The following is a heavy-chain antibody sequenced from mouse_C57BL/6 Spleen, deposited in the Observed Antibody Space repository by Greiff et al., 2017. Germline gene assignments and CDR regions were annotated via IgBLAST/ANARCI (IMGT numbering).Heavy chain of an antibody. D-gene: IGHD3-3*01. V-gene: IGHV5-17*01. CDR3: ARGGRLHWYFDV. CDR2: ISSGSSTI. CDR1: GFTFSDYG. J-gene: IGHJ1*03. Sequence: DVKLVESGGGLVKPGGSLKLSCAASGFTFSDYGMHWVRQAPAKGLEWVAYISSGSSTIYYADTVKGRFTISRDNAKTTLFLQMTSLRSEDTAMYYCARGGRLHWYFDVWGTGTTVTVSS.